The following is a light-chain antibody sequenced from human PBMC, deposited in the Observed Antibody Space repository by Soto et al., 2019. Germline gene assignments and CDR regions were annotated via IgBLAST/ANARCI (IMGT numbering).Light chain of an antibody. CDR3: QQYYSYPPF. CDR1: QGISSY. V-gene: IGKV1-8*01. J-gene: IGKJ2*01. Sequence: AIRMTQSPSSFSASTGDRVTITCRASQGISSYLAWYQQKPGKTPKLLIYAASTLQSGVPSTFSGSGSGTGFTLTISCLQSEDFATYYCQQYYSYPPFFGQGTKLEIK. CDR2: AAS.